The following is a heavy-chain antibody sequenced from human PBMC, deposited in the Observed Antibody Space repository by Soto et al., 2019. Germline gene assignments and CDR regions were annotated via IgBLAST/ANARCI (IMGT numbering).Heavy chain of an antibody. Sequence: ASVKVSCKASGYTFTGYFIHWLRQAPGQGLEWMGRMNPNSGATNYAPKFQGRVSMTRDTSIRTAYMELTSRRYDDTAVYYCAKLPPTPDWFDPWGQGTLVTVSS. CDR1: GYTFTGYF. CDR2: MNPNSGAT. J-gene: IGHJ5*02. CDR3: AKLPPTPDWFDP. D-gene: IGHD2-15*01. V-gene: IGHV1-2*06.